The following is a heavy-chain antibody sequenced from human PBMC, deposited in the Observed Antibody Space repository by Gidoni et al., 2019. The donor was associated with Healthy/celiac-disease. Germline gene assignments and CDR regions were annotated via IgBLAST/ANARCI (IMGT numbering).Heavy chain of an antibody. CDR2: ISYDGSNK. CDR3: GGDLTGDGPF. D-gene: IGHD7-27*01. J-gene: IGHJ4*02. V-gene: IGHV3-30-3*01. CDR1: GFTFSSYA. Sequence: QVQLVESGGVVVQPGRSLRLSCAASGFTFSSYAMHWVRQAPGKGLEWGAVISYDGSNKYYADSVKGRFTISRENSKNKLYLQNDSLGGEETAGYYCGGDLTGDGPFWGQGTLVTVSS.